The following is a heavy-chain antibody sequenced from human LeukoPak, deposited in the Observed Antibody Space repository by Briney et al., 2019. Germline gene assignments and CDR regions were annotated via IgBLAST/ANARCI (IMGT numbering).Heavy chain of an antibody. Sequence: SETLSLTCAVSGGSISSSNWWSWVRQPPGKGLEWIGEIYHSGSTNYNPSLKSRVTISVDKSKNQFSLKLSSVTAADTAVYYCARDCDTSSSSWYRYYFDYWGQGTLATVSS. CDR2: IYHSGST. J-gene: IGHJ4*02. CDR1: GGSISSSNW. V-gene: IGHV4-4*02. D-gene: IGHD6-13*01. CDR3: ARDCDTSSSSWYRYYFDY.